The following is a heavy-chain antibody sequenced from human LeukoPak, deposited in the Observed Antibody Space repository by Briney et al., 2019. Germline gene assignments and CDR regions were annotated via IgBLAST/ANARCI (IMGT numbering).Heavy chain of an antibody. J-gene: IGHJ4*02. Sequence: PSQTLSLTCTVSGGSISSGSYYWSWIRQPAGKGLEWIGRIYSSGSTNYNPSLKSRVTISLDTSKNQFSLKLRSVTAADTAVYYCARVTGYRIEDYFDYWGQGTLVTVSS. CDR2: IYSSGST. V-gene: IGHV4-61*02. D-gene: IGHD6-13*01. CDR3: ARVTGYRIEDYFDY. CDR1: GGSISSGSYY.